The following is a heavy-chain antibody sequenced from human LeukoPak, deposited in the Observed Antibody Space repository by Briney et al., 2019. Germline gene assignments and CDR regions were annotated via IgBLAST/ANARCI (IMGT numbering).Heavy chain of an antibody. CDR1: GGSFSGYY. CDR2: INHSGST. V-gene: IGHV4-34*01. Sequence: PSETLSLTCAVYGGSFSGYYWSWIRQPPGKGLEWIGEINHSGSTNYNPSLKSRVTISVDTSKNQFSLKLSSVTAADTAVYYCARGLYQLLERDFDYWGQGTLVTVSS. CDR3: ARGLYQLLERDFDY. D-gene: IGHD2-2*01. J-gene: IGHJ4*02.